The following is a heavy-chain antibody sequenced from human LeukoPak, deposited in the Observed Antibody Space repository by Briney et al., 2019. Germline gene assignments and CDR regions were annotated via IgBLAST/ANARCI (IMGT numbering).Heavy chain of an antibody. CDR2: IIPILGIA. Sequence: SVKVSCKASVGTFTSYAISWLRQAPGQGLEWMGRIIPILGIANYAQKFQGRVTITADKSTSTAYVELSSLRSEDTAVYYCARDNREWQQLGFALDYWGQGTLVTVSS. D-gene: IGHD6-13*01. CDR3: ARDNREWQQLGFALDY. J-gene: IGHJ4*02. V-gene: IGHV1-69*04. CDR1: VGTFTSYA.